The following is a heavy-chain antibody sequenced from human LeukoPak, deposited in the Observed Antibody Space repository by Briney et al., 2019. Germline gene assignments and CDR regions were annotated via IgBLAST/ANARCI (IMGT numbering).Heavy chain of an antibody. D-gene: IGHD3-22*01. Sequence: PSETLSLTCAVSGDSISSGGYYWSWIRQPPGKGLEWIGYIFRGGTTYYNPSLNSRVTISVDKSSNQFSLKVSSVTAADTAVYYCARDFHYYYDSSGLPYYFDYWGQGTLVTVSS. CDR2: IFRGGTT. CDR3: ARDFHYYYDSSGLPYYFDY. V-gene: IGHV4-30-2*01. CDR1: GDSISSGGYY. J-gene: IGHJ4*02.